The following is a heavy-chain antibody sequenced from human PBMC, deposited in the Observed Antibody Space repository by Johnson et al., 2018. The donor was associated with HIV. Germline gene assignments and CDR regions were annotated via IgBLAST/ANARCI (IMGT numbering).Heavy chain of an antibody. CDR2: IKSKTDGGTT. V-gene: IGHV3-15*01. J-gene: IGHJ3*02. CDR3: ARVRPPGLLDAIDI. CDR1: GFTFSSYA. Sequence: EVQLVESGGGLVQPGGSLRLSCAASGFTFSSYAMSWVRQAPGKGLEWVGRIKSKTDGGTTDYAAPVKGRFTISRDNSKNTLYLQMNSLRAEDTAVYHCARVRPPGLLDAIDIWGQGTMVTVSS.